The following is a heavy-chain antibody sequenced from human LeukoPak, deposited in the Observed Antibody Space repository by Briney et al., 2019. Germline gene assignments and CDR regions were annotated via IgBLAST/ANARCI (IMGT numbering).Heavy chain of an antibody. CDR2: ISVYNGVV. J-gene: IGHJ6*02. V-gene: IGHV1-18*01. CDR3: ARGAIFGADTSPIYYYGLDV. Sequence: ASVKVSCTSSGYTCPSYGITWVRQAPGQGLEWMGWISVYNGVVHYAQKVQGRVTMTTDTSTITAYMELRSLRSADTAVYYCARGAIFGADTSPIYYYGLDVWGQGTTITVSS. CDR1: GYTCPSYG. D-gene: IGHD3-3*01.